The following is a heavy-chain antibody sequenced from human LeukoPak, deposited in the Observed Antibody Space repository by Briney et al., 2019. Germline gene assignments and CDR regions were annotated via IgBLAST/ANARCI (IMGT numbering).Heavy chain of an antibody. CDR2: ISTSSSYI. D-gene: IGHD2-21*01. Sequence: GGSLRLSCAASGFIFSSYNMNWVRQAPGKGLEWVSSISTSSSYIYYADSVKGRFTSTRDNAKKSLYLQMNSLRAEDTAVYYCARDSPNEAILWWSIDYWGQGTLVTVSS. CDR1: GFIFSSYN. V-gene: IGHV3-21*01. J-gene: IGHJ4*02. CDR3: ARDSPNEAILWWSIDY.